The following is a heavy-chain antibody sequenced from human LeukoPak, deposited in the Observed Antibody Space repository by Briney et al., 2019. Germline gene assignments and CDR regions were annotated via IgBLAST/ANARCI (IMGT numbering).Heavy chain of an antibody. V-gene: IGHV4-4*07. CDR3: AREMFQYYDSSGTLGD. D-gene: IGHD3-22*01. CDR1: GGSISSYY. CDR2: IYTSGST. Sequence: SETLSLTCTVSGGSISSYYLSWIRQPAGKGLEWIGRIYTSGSTNYSPSLKSRVTMSVDTSKNQFSLKLSSVTAADTAVYYCAREMFQYYDSSGTLGDWGQGTLVTVSS. J-gene: IGHJ4*02.